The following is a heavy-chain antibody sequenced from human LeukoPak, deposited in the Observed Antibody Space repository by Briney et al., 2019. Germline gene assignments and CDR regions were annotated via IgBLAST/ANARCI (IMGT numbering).Heavy chain of an antibody. J-gene: IGHJ4*02. CDR2: FDPEDGET. CDR3: ATDREGYSSGWDLGY. D-gene: IGHD6-19*01. Sequence: GASVTVSCKVSGYTLTELSMHWVRQAPGKGLEWMGGFDPEDGETIYAQKFQGRVTMTEDTSTDTAYMELSSLRSEDTAVYYCATDREGYSSGWDLGYWGQGTLVTVSS. V-gene: IGHV1-24*01. CDR1: GYTLTELS.